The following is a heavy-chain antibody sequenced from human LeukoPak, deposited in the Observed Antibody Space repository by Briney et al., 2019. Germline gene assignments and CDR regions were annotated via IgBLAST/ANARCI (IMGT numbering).Heavy chain of an antibody. Sequence: TASETLSLTCTVSGGSISSYYWNWIRQPPGKGLEWIGYIYYTGSTNYNPSLKSRVTISLDTSKNQFSLKLSSVTAADTAVYYCARRSVVTAINFDAFDIWGQGAMVTVSS. J-gene: IGHJ3*02. CDR3: ARRSVVTAINFDAFDI. V-gene: IGHV4-59*08. CDR1: GGSISSYY. D-gene: IGHD2-21*02. CDR2: IYYTGST.